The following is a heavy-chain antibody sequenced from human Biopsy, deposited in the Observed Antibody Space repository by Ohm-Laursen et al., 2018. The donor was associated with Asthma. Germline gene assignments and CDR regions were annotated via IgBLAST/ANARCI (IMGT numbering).Heavy chain of an antibody. D-gene: IGHD5-12*01. V-gene: IGHV1-46*01. CDR2: INPSGGST. CDR3: ARRNQWLSLSLDF. CDR1: GDSFSNYA. Sequence: GSSVKVSCKASGDSFSNYAISWVRQAPGQGLEWMGIINPSGGSTSYAQKFQGRVTMTRDTSTSTVYMELSSLTSDDTAVYYCARRNQWLSLSLDFWGQGTLVTVSS. J-gene: IGHJ4*02.